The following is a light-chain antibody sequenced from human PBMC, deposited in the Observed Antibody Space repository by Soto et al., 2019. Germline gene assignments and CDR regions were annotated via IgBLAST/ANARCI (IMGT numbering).Light chain of an antibody. V-gene: IGKV1-9*01. CDR3: QSLNRFPHS. CDR2: LAS. CDR1: QDISSY. Sequence: DIQMTQSPSSLSASVGDRVTITCRASQDISSYLAWYQQKPGKAPKLLIYLASTLHSGVPSSFSGSGSGTDFSLTISSLQPEDAATYYCQSLNRFPHSFGGGTRWIS. J-gene: IGKJ4*01.